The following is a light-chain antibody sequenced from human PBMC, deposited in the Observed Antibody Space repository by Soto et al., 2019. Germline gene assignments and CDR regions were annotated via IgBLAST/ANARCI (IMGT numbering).Light chain of an antibody. J-gene: IGKJ4*01. CDR1: ESVSRY. V-gene: IGKV3-11*01. CDR3: QQRSKWPST. CDR2: DAS. Sequence: EIVLTQSPATLYLSRGNRATVSYRASESVSRYLAWFQQKPGQAPRLLIYDASNRATGIPARFSGSGSGTDFTLTITSLEHEDFAVYYRQQRSKWPSTFGGGTKVEIK.